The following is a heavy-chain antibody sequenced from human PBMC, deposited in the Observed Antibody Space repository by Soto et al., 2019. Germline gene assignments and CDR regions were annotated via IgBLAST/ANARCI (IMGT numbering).Heavy chain of an antibody. D-gene: IGHD3-3*01. V-gene: IGHV1-8*01. CDR1: GYTFTSYD. CDR2: MNPNSGNT. CDR3: ARGLYYDFWSGSNWFDP. J-gene: IGHJ5*02. Sequence: ASVKVSCKASGYTFTSYDINWVRQATGQGLEWMGWMNPNSGNTGYAQKFQGRVTMTRNTSVSTAYMELSSLRSEDTAVYYCARGLYYDFWSGSNWFDPWGQGTLVTVSS.